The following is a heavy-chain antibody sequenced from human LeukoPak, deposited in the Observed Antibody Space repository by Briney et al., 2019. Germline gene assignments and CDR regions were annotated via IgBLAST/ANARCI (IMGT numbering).Heavy chain of an antibody. V-gene: IGHV3-64*01. CDR1: GYTFSSYA. CDR2: ISSNGGST. J-gene: IGHJ3*02. CDR3: ARDTDSSGYKAFDI. Sequence: QPGGSLRLSCAASGYTFSSYAMHWVRQAPGKGLEYVSAISSNGGSTYYANSVKGRFTISRDNSKNTLYLQMGSLRAEDMAVYYCARDTDSSGYKAFDIWGQGTMVTVSS. D-gene: IGHD3-22*01.